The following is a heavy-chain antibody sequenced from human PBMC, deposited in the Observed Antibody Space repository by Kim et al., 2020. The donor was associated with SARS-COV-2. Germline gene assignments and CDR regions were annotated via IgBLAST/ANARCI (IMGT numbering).Heavy chain of an antibody. CDR3: AKGGGAVTDGFEF. J-gene: IGHJ1*01. Sequence: GGSLRLSCAASGFSFGANAMHWVRRAPGKGLEWVAGISWNSGNKYSVGSVRGRFTISRDNAQNSLYLQMDRLTIDDTATSYCAKGGGAVTDGFEFGGQGTGVTVS. V-gene: IGHV3-9*01. D-gene: IGHD2-21*02. CDR2: ISWNSGNK. CDR1: GFSFGANA.